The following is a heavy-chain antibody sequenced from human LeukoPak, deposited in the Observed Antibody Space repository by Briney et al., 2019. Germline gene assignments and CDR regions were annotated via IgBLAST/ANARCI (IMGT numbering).Heavy chain of an antibody. CDR2: MYANGNA. J-gene: IGHJ3*01. D-gene: IGHD3-22*01. CDR3: AREVVAASSDAFDV. V-gene: IGHV4-4*07. Sequence: PSETLSLTCTDPGGSFSNDFWSSIRQPAGRELEWLGRMYANGNANYNPSLKSRISMSVDTSRSQFSLNLSSVTAADTATYYCAREVVAASSDAFDVRGQGTTVIVSS. CDR1: GGSFSNDF.